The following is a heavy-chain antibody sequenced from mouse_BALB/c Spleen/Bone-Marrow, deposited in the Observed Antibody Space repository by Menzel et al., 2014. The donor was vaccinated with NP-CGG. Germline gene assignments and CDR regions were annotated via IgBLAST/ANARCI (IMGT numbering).Heavy chain of an antibody. V-gene: IGHV7-3*02. CDR2: IRNKANGYTT. J-gene: IGHJ4*01. Sequence: EVHLVESGGGLVQPGGSLRLSCATSGFTFTDYYMSWVRQPPGKALEWLGFIRNKANGYTTEYSVSVKGRFTIYRDNSQKILNLQMNALRAEDSATHYCAGDDPDALDYWGQGTSVTVSS. CDR1: GFTFTDYY. CDR3: AGDDPDALDY.